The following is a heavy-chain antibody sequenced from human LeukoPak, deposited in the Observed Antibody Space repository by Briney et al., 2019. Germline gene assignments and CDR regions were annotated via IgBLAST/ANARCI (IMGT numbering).Heavy chain of an antibody. CDR1: GFPFSEYS. Sequence: GGSLRLSCAASGFPFSEYSMNWVRQAPGKGLEWISYIGIDSGNTKYADSVKGRFTVSGDKARNSLYLQMNSLRVEDTAVYYCARDHNYAFDDCGQGTLVTVS. D-gene: IGHD4-11*01. CDR3: ARDHNYAFDD. CDR2: IGIDSGNT. V-gene: IGHV3-11*06. J-gene: IGHJ4*02.